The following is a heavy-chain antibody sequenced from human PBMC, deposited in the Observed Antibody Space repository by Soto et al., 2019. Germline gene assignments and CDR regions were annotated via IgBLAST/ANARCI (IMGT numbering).Heavy chain of an antibody. D-gene: IGHD5-18*01. V-gene: IGHV4-31*03. CDR3: ARVRVRRRGYSYGYPDY. J-gene: IGHJ4*02. Sequence: SETLSLTCTVSGGSISSGGYYWSWIRQHPGKGLEWIGYIYYSGSTYYNPSLKSRVTISVDTSKNQFSLKLSSVTAADPAVYYCARVRVRRRGYSYGYPDYWGQGTLVTVSS. CDR2: IYYSGST. CDR1: GGSISSGGYY.